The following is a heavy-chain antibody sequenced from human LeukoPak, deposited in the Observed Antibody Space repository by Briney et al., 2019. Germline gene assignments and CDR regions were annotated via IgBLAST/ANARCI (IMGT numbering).Heavy chain of an antibody. CDR1: GYTFTSYD. V-gene: IGHV1-8*01. Sequence: SVKVSCKASGYTFTSYDINWVRQATGQGLEWMGWMNPNSGNTGYAQKFQGRVTMTRNTSISTAYMELSSLRSEDTAVYYCARCQWGHSSYYYYYMDVWGKGTTVTVSS. J-gene: IGHJ6*03. CDR3: ARCQWGHSSYYYYYMDV. CDR2: MNPNSGNT. D-gene: IGHD6-13*01.